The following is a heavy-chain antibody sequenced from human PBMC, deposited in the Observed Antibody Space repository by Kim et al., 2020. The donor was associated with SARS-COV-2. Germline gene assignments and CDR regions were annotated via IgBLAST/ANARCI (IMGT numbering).Heavy chain of an antibody. Sequence: TNYAQNFRGRVTMTRDTSTSTVYMDLSSLTSDDTAMYYCAREWPGSYYFDHWGQGSLVTVSS. CDR3: AREWPGSYYFDH. J-gene: IGHJ4*02. CDR2: T. V-gene: IGHV1-46*01. D-gene: IGHD3-10*01.